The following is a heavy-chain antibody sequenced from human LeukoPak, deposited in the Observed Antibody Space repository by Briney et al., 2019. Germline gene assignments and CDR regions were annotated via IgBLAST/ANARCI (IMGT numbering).Heavy chain of an antibody. V-gene: IGHV4-59*01. CDR3: ARDTRGWYNYYYYYYMDV. J-gene: IGHJ6*03. CDR2: IYYGGST. Sequence: SETLSLTCTVSGGSISSYYWSWIRQPPGKGLEWIGYIYYGGSTNYNPSLKSRVTILLDTSKNQFSLKLSSVTAADTAVYYCARDTRGWYNYYYYYYMDVWGKGTTVTISS. D-gene: IGHD6-19*01. CDR1: GGSISSYY.